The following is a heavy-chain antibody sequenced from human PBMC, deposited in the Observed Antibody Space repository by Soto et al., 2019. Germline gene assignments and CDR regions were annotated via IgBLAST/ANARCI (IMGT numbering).Heavy chain of an antibody. CDR1: GFTFSSYS. Sequence: GGSLRLSCAAAGFTFSSYSMNRVRQAPGKGLEWVSYISSSSSTIYYADSVKGRFTISRDNAKNSLYLQMNSLRDEDTAVYYCAREGVREYYDFWSGYYNFDYWGQGTLVTVSS. CDR2: ISSSSSTI. CDR3: AREGVREYYDFWSGYYNFDY. J-gene: IGHJ4*02. D-gene: IGHD3-3*01. V-gene: IGHV3-48*02.